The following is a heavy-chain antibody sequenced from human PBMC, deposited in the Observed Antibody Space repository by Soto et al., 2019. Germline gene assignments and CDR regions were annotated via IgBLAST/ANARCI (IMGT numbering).Heavy chain of an antibody. V-gene: IGHV1-69*01. CDR2: IIPIFGTA. Sequence: QVQLVQSGAEVKKPGSSVKVSCKSSGGTFSSYAISWVRQAPGQGLEWMGGIIPIFGTANYAQKFQGRVTITADESTSTAYMELSSLRSQDTAVYYCARGRLGYSSSWYRGQSYPYFDYWGQGTLVTVS. D-gene: IGHD6-13*01. CDR1: GGTFSSYA. J-gene: IGHJ4*02. CDR3: ARGRLGYSSSWYRGQSYPYFDY.